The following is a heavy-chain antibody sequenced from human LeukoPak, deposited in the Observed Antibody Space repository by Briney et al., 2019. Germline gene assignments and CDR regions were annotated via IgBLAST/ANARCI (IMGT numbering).Heavy chain of an antibody. Sequence: GGSLRLSCAASGFTFSSYSMNWVRQAPGKGLEWVSSISSSSSYIYYADSVKGRFTISRDNAKNTLHLQMNSLRAEDTAVYYCTREGAYGSGIYVAGDYWGQGTLVTVPS. CDR1: GFTFSSYS. CDR2: ISSSSSYI. J-gene: IGHJ4*02. V-gene: IGHV3-21*01. D-gene: IGHD3-10*01. CDR3: TREGAYGSGIYVAGDY.